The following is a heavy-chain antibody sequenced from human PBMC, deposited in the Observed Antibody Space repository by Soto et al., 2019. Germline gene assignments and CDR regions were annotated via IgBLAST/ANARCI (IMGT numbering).Heavy chain of an antibody. V-gene: IGHV4-31*03. J-gene: IGHJ4*02. CDR3: ARDRRGYSYVYGNYYFDY. CDR2: IYYSGST. D-gene: IGHD5-18*01. Sequence: QVQMQESGPGLVKPSQTLSLTCTVSGGSISSCGYYWSWIRQHPGKDLEWLGHIYYSGSTYYNPSLKCRVNISVYKSQNQFYMKMSYVNAADTVVYYCARDRRGYSYVYGNYYFDYWGQGTLVTVSS. CDR1: GGSISSCGYY.